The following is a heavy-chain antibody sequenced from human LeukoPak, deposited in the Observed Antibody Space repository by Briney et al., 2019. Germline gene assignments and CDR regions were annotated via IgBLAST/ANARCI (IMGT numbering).Heavy chain of an antibody. CDR2: ISSSSSYT. V-gene: IGHV3-11*03. J-gene: IGHJ4*02. CDR3: ARSGVVVPAAPFDY. CDR1: GFTFSDYY. Sequence: PGGSLRLSCAASGFTFSDYYMSWIRQAPGKGLEWVSYISSSSSYTNYADSVKGRFTISRDNAKNSLYLQMNSLRAEDTAVYYCARSGVVVPAAPFDYWGQGTLVTVSS. D-gene: IGHD2-2*01.